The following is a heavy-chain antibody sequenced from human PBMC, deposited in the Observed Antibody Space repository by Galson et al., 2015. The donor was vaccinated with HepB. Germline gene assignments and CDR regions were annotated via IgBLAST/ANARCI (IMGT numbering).Heavy chain of an antibody. V-gene: IGHV4-59*01. Sequence: LTCTVSGGSISSYYWSWIRQPPGKGLEWIGYIYYSGSTNYNPSLKSRVTISVDTSKNQFSLKLSSVTAADTAVYYCAGGYCSGGSCYPVDYWGQGTLVTVSS. J-gene: IGHJ4*02. CDR2: IYYSGST. CDR3: AGGYCSGGSCYPVDY. CDR1: GGSISSYY. D-gene: IGHD2-15*01.